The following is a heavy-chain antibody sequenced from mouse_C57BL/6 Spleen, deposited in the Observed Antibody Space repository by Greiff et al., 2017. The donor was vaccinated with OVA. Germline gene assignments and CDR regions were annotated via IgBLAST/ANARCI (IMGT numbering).Heavy chain of an antibody. J-gene: IGHJ4*01. CDR3: ARDYYGSSYDAMDY. D-gene: IGHD1-1*01. CDR2: FDPNSGGT. V-gene: IGHV1-72*01. CDR1: GYTFTSYW. Sequence: QVQLQQPGAELVKPGASVKLSCKASGYTFTSYWMHWVKQRLGRGLEWIGRFDPNSGGTKYKEKFKSKATLTVDKPSSTAYMQLSSLTSEDSAVYYCARDYYGSSYDAMDYWGQGTSVTVSS.